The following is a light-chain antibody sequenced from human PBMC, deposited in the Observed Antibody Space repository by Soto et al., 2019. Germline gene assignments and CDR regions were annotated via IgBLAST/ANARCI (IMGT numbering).Light chain of an antibody. CDR1: SGSIASNY. Sequence: NFMLTQPHSVSESPGKTVTISCTRSSGSIASNYVQWYQQRPGSSPTTVIYEDNQRPSGVPDRFSGSIDSSSNSASLTISGLKTEDGGASLSQFFDSSDQGFGGGTKLTV. CDR3: QFFDSSDQG. V-gene: IGLV6-57*01. J-gene: IGLJ3*02. CDR2: EDN.